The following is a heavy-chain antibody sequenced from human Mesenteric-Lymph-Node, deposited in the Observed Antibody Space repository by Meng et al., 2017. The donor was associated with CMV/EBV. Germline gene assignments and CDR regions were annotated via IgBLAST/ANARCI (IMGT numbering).Heavy chain of an antibody. CDR2: INPNSGGT. J-gene: IGHJ4*02. V-gene: IGHV1-2*02. CDR1: GCTFTTCH. D-gene: IGHD3-3*01. Sequence: ASVKVSCKASGCTFTTCHMHWVRHAPGQGLEWMGWINPNSGGTNYAQKFQGRVTMTRDTSISTAYMELSRLRSDDTAVYYCARAEFNYDFWSGTHQPSPYFDYWGQGTLVTVSS. CDR3: ARAEFNYDFWSGTHQPSPYFDY.